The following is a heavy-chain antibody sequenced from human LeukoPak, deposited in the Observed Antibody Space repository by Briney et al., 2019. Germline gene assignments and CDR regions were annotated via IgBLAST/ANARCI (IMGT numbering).Heavy chain of an antibody. CDR1: GFTFSSYA. J-gene: IGHJ4*02. Sequence: GGSLRLSCAASGFTFSSYAMSWVRQAPGKGLEWVSAISGSGDSTYYAHSVKGRFTISRDNSKNTLYLQVNSLRAEDTAVYYCAKDSKWFGGYWGQGTLVTVSS. CDR2: ISGSGDST. D-gene: IGHD3-10*01. CDR3: AKDSKWFGGY. V-gene: IGHV3-23*01.